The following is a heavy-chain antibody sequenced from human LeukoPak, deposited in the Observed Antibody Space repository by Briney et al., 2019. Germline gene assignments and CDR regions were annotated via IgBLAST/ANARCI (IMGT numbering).Heavy chain of an antibody. V-gene: IGHV3-33*01. CDR1: GFTFSSYG. CDR2: IWYDGSNK. CDR3: ARGVTMIPHYDY. D-gene: IGHD3-22*01. J-gene: IGHJ4*02. Sequence: GGSLRLSCAASGFTFSSYGMHWVRQAPGKGLEWVAVIWYDGSNKYYADSVKGRFTISRDNSKNTLYLQMNSLRAEDTAVYYCARGVTMIPHYDYWGQGTLVTDSS.